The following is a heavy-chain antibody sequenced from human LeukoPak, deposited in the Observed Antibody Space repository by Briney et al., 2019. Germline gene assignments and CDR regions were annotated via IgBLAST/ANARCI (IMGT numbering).Heavy chain of an antibody. J-gene: IGHJ6*04. Sequence: TSVKVSCKASGFTFTSSAVQWVRQARGQRLEWIGWIVVGSGNTNYAQKFQERVTITRDMSTSTAYMELSSLRSEDTAVYYCAASSGYSNYYYGMDVWGKGTMVTVSS. V-gene: IGHV1-58*01. CDR2: IVVGSGNT. D-gene: IGHD5-18*01. CDR3: AASSGYSNYYYGMDV. CDR1: GFTFTSSA.